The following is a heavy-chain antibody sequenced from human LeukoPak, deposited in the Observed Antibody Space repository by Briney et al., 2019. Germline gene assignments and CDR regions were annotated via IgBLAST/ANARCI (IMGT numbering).Heavy chain of an antibody. CDR1: GGSFSGYY. D-gene: IGHD6-6*01. Sequence: SETLSLTCAVYGGSFSGYYWSWIRQPPGKGLEWIGEINHSGSTSYNPSLKSRVTISVDTSKNQFSLRLSSVTAADTAVYYCARGPSLEYSSSSPDYWGQGTLVTVSS. CDR2: INHSGST. V-gene: IGHV4-34*01. J-gene: IGHJ4*02. CDR3: ARGPSLEYSSSSPDY.